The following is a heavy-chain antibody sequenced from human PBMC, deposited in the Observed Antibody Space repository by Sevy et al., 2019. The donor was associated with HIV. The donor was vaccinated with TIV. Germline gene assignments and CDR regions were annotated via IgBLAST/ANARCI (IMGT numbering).Heavy chain of an antibody. CDR2: ISSSGSTI. V-gene: IGHV3-11*01. J-gene: IGHJ6*02. CDR3: ARVVGYYGSGSYSSETYYYYGMDV. Sequence: GGSLRLSCAASGFTFSDYYMSWIRQAPGKGLEWVSYISSSGSTIYYADSVKGRFTISRDNAKNSLYLQMNSLGAEDTAVYYCARVVGYYGSGSYSSETYYYYGMDVWGQGTTVTVSS. D-gene: IGHD3-10*01. CDR1: GFTFSDYY.